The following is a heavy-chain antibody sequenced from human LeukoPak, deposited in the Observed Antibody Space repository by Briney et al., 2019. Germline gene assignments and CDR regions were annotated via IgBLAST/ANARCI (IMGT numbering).Heavy chain of an antibody. Sequence: SETLSLTCAVYGGSFSGYYWSWIRQPPGKGLEWIGEINHSGSTNYNPSLKSRVTISVDTFKNQFSLKLSSVTAADTAVYYCARKQLGYCSGPSCYILPGVRFAPWGQGTLVTVSS. V-gene: IGHV4-34*01. CDR3: ARKQLGYCSGPSCYILPGVRFAP. CDR2: INHSGST. D-gene: IGHD2-2*02. CDR1: GGSFSGYY. J-gene: IGHJ5*02.